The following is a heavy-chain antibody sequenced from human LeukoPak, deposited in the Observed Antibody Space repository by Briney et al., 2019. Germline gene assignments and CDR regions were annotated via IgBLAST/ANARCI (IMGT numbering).Heavy chain of an antibody. V-gene: IGHV1-18*01. CDR3: ARDTLHSSSWYNDYFDY. CDR2: IGAYNRNT. CDR1: GYTFTSYG. J-gene: IGHJ4*02. Sequence: ASVNVSCKASGYTFTSYGISWVRQAPGQGLEWMGWIGAYNRNTNYAQKLQGRVTMTTDTSTSTAYMELRSLRSDDTAVYYCARDTLHSSSWYNDYFDYWGQGTLVTVSS. D-gene: IGHD6-13*01.